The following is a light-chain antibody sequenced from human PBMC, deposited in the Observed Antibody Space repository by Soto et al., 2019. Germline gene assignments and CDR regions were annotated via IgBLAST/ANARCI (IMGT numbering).Light chain of an antibody. CDR2: GAS. Sequence: EIVLTQSPGTLSLSPGERATLSCRASQSVSSSNLAWYQQKPGQAPRLLIYGASSRATGIPDRFSGSGSGTDFTLTISSLEPEDFTVYYCQQYASSPWTFGQGTKVEIK. J-gene: IGKJ1*01. V-gene: IGKV3-20*01. CDR3: QQYASSPWT. CDR1: QSVSSSN.